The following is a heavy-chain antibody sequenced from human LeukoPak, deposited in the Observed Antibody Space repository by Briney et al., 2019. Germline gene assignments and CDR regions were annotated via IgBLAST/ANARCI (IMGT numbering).Heavy chain of an antibody. J-gene: IGHJ4*02. D-gene: IGHD4-17*01. CDR3: ARDWSTVTTIPFDF. CDR2: IKQDGSDK. CDR1: GFTFSSYW. Sequence: PGGSLRLSCAAPGFTFSSYWMSWVRQPPGKGLEWVANIKQDGSDKYYVDSVKGRFTISRDNAKNLLYLQMNSLRAEDTALYYCARDWSTVTTIPFDFWGQGTLVTVSS. V-gene: IGHV3-7*01.